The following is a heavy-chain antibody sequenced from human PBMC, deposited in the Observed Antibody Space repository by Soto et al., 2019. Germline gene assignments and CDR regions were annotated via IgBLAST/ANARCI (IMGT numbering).Heavy chain of an antibody. CDR1: GGSISSGGYY. CDR2: IYYSGST. V-gene: IGHV4-31*03. J-gene: IGHJ4*02. D-gene: IGHD5-18*01. Sequence: SETLTLTCTVSGGSISSGGYYGSWIRQHPGKGLEWIGYIYYSGSTYYNPSLKSRVIISVDTSKNQFSLSLTSVTAADTAVYYCAREYTYGSNFFDCWGQGALVTVSS. CDR3: AREYTYGSNFFDC.